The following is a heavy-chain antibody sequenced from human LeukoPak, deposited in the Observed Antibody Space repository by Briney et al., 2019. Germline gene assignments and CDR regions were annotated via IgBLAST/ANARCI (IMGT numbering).Heavy chain of an antibody. CDR1: GGSISSYY. D-gene: IGHD4-23*01. CDR3: ARDGDYGGDSGGFDY. CDR2: IYYSGST. V-gene: IGHV4-59*01. Sequence: PSETLSLTCTVSGGSISSYYWSWIRQPPGKGLEWIGYIYYSGSTNYNPSLKSRVTISVDTSKNQFSLKLSSVTAADTAVYYCARDGDYGGDSGGFDYWGQGTLVTVSS. J-gene: IGHJ4*02.